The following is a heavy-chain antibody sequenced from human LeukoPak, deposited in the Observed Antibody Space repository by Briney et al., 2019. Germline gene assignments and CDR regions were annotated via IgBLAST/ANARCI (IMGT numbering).Heavy chain of an antibody. Sequence: GASVKVSCKASGGTFSSYAISWVRQAPGQGLEWMGRIIPILGIANYAQKFQGRVTITADKPTSTAYMELSSLRSEDTAVYYCARGYTATEWFLHRFDYWGQGTLVTVSS. D-gene: IGHD3-3*01. CDR2: IIPILGIA. J-gene: IGHJ4*02. CDR3: ARGYTATEWFLHRFDY. CDR1: GGTFSSYA. V-gene: IGHV1-69*04.